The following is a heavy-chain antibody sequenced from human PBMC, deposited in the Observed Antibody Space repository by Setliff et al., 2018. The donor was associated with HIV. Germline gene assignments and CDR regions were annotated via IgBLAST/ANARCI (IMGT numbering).Heavy chain of an antibody. Sequence: ASVKVSCKASGYSFSDDYMHWVRQAPGQGLEWMGGFDPEKGETIYAQKFQDRVTMTEDTSTDTTHMEVRGLRSEDTAIYYCATFYKLTGTTSFDFWGQGTLVTVSS. CDR3: ATFYKLTGTTSFDF. V-gene: IGHV1-24*01. D-gene: IGHD1-7*01. CDR2: FDPEKGET. CDR1: GYSFSDDY. J-gene: IGHJ4*02.